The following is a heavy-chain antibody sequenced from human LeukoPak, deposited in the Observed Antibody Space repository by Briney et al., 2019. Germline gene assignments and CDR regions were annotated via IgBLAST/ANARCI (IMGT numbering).Heavy chain of an antibody. CDR1: GFTFSSYE. D-gene: IGHD4-17*01. Sequence: GGSLRLSCAASGFTFSSYEMNWVRQAPGKGLEWVSYISSSGSTIYYADSVKGRFTISRDNAKNSLYLQMNSLRGEGTAVYYCARGLRRNKPDYWGQGTLVTVSS. J-gene: IGHJ4*02. CDR3: ARGLRRNKPDY. V-gene: IGHV3-48*03. CDR2: ISSSGSTI.